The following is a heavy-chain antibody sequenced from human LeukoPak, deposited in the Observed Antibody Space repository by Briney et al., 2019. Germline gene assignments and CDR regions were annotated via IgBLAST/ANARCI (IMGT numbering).Heavy chain of an antibody. V-gene: IGHV1-2*02. CDR2: INPNSGGT. CDR3: ARELDITYYYDSSGRRIDY. D-gene: IGHD3-22*01. CDR1: GYTFTSYG. Sequence: ASVKVSCKASGYTFTSYGISWVRQAPGQGLEWMGWINPNSGGTNYAQKFQGRVTMTRDTSISTAYMELSRLRSDDTAVYYCARELDITYYYDSSGRRIDYWGQGTLVTVSS. J-gene: IGHJ4*02.